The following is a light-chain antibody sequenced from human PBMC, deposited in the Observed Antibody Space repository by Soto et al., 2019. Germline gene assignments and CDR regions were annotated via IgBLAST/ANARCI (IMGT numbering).Light chain of an antibody. CDR2: GNS. Sequence: QSVLTQPPSVSGAPGQRVIISCTGSSSNIGTGYDVHWYQQLPGTAPKLLIYGNSNRPSGVPDRFSGSKSGTSASLAITGLQAEDEAEYYCQSYDSSLIGVFGGGTKVTVL. CDR1: SSNIGTGYD. V-gene: IGLV1-40*01. CDR3: QSYDSSLIGV. J-gene: IGLJ2*01.